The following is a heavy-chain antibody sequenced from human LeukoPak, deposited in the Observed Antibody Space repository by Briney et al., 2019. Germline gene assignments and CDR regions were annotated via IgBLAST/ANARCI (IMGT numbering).Heavy chain of an antibody. J-gene: IGHJ4*02. Sequence: PGGSLRLSCAASGFTFSSYWMSWVRQAPGKGLEWVANIKQDGSEKYYVDSVKGRFTISRDNAKNSLYLQMNSLRAEDTAVYYCARDPMTYYYSSGSSSGYWGQGTLVTVSS. V-gene: IGHV3-7*01. CDR1: GFTFSSYW. CDR3: ARDPMTYYYSSGSSSGY. CDR2: IKQDGSEK. D-gene: IGHD3-10*01.